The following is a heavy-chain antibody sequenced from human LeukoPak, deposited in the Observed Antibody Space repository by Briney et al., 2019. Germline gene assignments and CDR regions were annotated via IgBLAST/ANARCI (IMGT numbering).Heavy chain of an antibody. D-gene: IGHD3-9*01. CDR1: GFTFSSYG. V-gene: IGHV3-30*03. CDR2: ISYDGSNK. CDR3: ARANYDI. J-gene: IGHJ4*02. Sequence: PGRSLRLSCAASGFTFSSYGMHWVRQAPGKGLEWVAVISYDGSNKYYADSVKGRFTISRDNSKNTLYLQMNSLRAEDTGVYYCARANYDIRGQGTLVTVSS.